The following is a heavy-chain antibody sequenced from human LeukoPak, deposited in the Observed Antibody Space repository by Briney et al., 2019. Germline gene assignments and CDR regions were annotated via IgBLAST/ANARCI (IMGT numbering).Heavy chain of an antibody. V-gene: IGHV3-48*01. Sequence: GGSLRLSCAASGFTFSSYSMNWVRQAPGKGLGWVSYISSSSSTIYYADSVKGRFTISRDNSKNTVYLQVISLTAEDTAVYYCAKDDAWLRFGEWSQGTLVTVSS. D-gene: IGHD3-10*01. J-gene: IGHJ4*02. CDR2: ISSSSSTI. CDR1: GFTFSSYS. CDR3: AKDDAWLRFGE.